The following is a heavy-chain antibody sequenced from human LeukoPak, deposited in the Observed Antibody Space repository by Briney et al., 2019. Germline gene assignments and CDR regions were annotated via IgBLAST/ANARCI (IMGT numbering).Heavy chain of an antibody. CDR3: AKAGPGFGFDS. CDR1: GFTFNTYS. J-gene: IGHJ4*02. D-gene: IGHD3-10*01. V-gene: IGHV3-21*01. CDR2: INSGSTYK. Sequence: PGGSLRLSCAASGFTFNTYSMNWVRQAPGKGLEWVSSINSGSTYKYYADSVKGRFTVSRDNAKNSLYLQMNSLRAEDTAVYFCAKAGPGFGFDSWGQGTLVTVSS.